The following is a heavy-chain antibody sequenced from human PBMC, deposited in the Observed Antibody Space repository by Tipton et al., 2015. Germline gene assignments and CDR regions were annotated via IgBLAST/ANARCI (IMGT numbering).Heavy chain of an antibody. CDR2: ISVYNGNT. Sequence: QLVQSGAEMKKPGASVKVSCTTSGYTFTNYDIIWVRQAPGQGLEWMGWISVYNGNTKYAQNIQGRVTMTTDTSTRTAYMELRSLTSADTAMYYCARVQSHASGSFCAYRGQRTLVPFSS. V-gene: IGHV1-18*01. CDR1: GYTFTNYD. D-gene: IGHD1-26*01. J-gene: IGHJ4*02. CDR3: ARVQSHASGSFCAY.